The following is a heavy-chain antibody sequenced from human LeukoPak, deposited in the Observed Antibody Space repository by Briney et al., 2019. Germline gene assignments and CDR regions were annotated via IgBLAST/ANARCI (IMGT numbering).Heavy chain of an antibody. CDR1: GGSISSGDYY. Sequence: SETLSLTCTVSGGSISSGDYYWSWIRQPPGKGLEWIGYIYYSGSTNYNPSLKSRVTISVDTSKNQFSLKLSSVTAADTAVYYCAREDVDTAMGGLDAFDIWGQGTMVTVSS. CDR2: IYYSGST. CDR3: AREDVDTAMGGLDAFDI. V-gene: IGHV4-61*08. D-gene: IGHD5-18*01. J-gene: IGHJ3*02.